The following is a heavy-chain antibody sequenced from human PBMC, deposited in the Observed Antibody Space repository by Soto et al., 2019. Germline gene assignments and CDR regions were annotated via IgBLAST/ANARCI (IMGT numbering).Heavy chain of an antibody. V-gene: IGHV1-3*01. Sequence: GASVKVSCKASGGTFSSYAISWVRQAPGQRLEWMGGINAGNGNTNHAQKLQGRVTITTDTSASTAYMELSSLRSEDTAVYYCARDVAAADYWGQGTLVTVSS. CDR3: ARDVAAADY. CDR2: INAGNGNT. J-gene: IGHJ4*02. CDR1: GGTFSSYA. D-gene: IGHD6-13*01.